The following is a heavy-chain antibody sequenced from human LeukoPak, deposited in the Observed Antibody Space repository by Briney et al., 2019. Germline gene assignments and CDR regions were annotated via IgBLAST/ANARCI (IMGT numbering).Heavy chain of an antibody. D-gene: IGHD3-9*01. V-gene: IGHV1-8*01. CDR2: MNPNSGNT. CDR3: ARGPFSYDILTGYYYYYYMDV. CDR1: GYTFTSYD. Sequence: GASVKVSCKASGYTFTSYDINWVRQATGQGLEWMGWMNPNSGNTSYAQKFQGRVTMTRNTSISTAYMELSSLGSEDTAVYYCARGPFSYDILTGYYYYYYMDVWGKGTTVTVSS. J-gene: IGHJ6*03.